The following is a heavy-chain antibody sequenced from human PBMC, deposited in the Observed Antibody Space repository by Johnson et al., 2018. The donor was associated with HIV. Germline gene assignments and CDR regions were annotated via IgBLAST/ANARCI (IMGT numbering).Heavy chain of an antibody. Sequence: QVQLVESGGGVVQPGESLRLSCAASGFIFSSYDMHWVRQAPGKGLEWVAVISYDGSNKYYADSVKGRFTISRDNSKNTLYLQMNSLRAEDTAVYYCARDRPHDDNGYYYVPDAFDIWGQGTMVTVSS. J-gene: IGHJ3*02. CDR1: GFIFSSYD. CDR3: ARDRPHDDNGYYYVPDAFDI. CDR2: ISYDGSNK. V-gene: IGHV3-30*19. D-gene: IGHD3-22*01.